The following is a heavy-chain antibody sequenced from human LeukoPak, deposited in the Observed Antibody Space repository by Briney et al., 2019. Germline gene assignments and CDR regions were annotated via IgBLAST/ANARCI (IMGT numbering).Heavy chain of an antibody. CDR2: INPHSGST. CDR1: GYTFTGYY. CDR3: ARDPRTDIVATSLGYYYYYGMDV. D-gene: IGHD5-12*01. Sequence: ASVKVSCKASGYTFTGYYMHWVRQAPGQGLEWMGWINPHSGSTNYAQKFQGWVTMTRDTSISTAYMELSRLRSDDTAVYYCARDPRTDIVATSLGYYYYYGMDVWGQGTTVTVSS. V-gene: IGHV1-2*04. J-gene: IGHJ6*02.